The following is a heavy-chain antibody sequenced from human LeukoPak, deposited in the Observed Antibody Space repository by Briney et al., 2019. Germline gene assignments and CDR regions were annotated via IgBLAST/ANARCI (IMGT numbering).Heavy chain of an antibody. CDR2: TNSDGTNT. Sequence: PGGSLRLSCAASGITVSSYWMHWVRQAPGKGLVWVSRTNSDGTNTNYADSVKGRFSISRDNSKNTLYLQMNSLRAEDTDVYYCARSRVSSGYYLLDYWGQGTLVTVSS. CDR1: GITVSSYW. J-gene: IGHJ4*02. V-gene: IGHV3-74*01. CDR3: ARSRVSSGYYLLDY. D-gene: IGHD3-22*01.